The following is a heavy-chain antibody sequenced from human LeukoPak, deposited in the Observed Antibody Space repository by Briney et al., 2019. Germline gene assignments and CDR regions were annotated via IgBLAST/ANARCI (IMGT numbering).Heavy chain of an antibody. Sequence: GASVKVSCKASGYTFTSYGISWVRQAPGQGLEWMGWISAYNGNTNYAQKLQGRVTMTTDTSTSTAYVELRSLRSDDTAVYYCARELGGWYYYYGMDVWGQGTTVTVSS. V-gene: IGHV1-18*01. CDR3: ARELGGWYYYYGMDV. D-gene: IGHD1-26*01. J-gene: IGHJ6*02. CDR2: ISAYNGNT. CDR1: GYTFTSYG.